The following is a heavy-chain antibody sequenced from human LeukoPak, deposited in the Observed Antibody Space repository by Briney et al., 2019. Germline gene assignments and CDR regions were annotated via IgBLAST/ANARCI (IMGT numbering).Heavy chain of an antibody. CDR2: IYPTGST. CDR3: ANPIRGGPFDY. Sequence: SETLSLTCAVSGGSISSGGYSWSWIRQPPGQGLEWIGYIYPTGSTYYNPSLKSRVTISVDKSKNEFSLRLSSVTAADTAVYYCANPIRGGPFDYWGQGTLVTVSS. J-gene: IGHJ4*02. V-gene: IGHV4-30-2*01. D-gene: IGHD3-10*01. CDR1: GGSISSGGYS.